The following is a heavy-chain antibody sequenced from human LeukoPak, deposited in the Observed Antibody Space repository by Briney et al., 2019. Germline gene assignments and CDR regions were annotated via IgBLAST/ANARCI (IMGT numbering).Heavy chain of an antibody. CDR2: IHYSGST. J-gene: IGHJ6*02. V-gene: IGHV4-61*08. Sequence: PSETLSLTCTVSGGSISSGGYYWSWIRQHPGKGLEWIGYIHYSGSTKYNPSLKSRVTISVDTSKNQFSLKLSSVTAADTAVYYCAREANSNSQDVWGQGTTVTVSS. D-gene: IGHD4-11*01. CDR1: GGSISSGGYY. CDR3: AREANSNSQDV.